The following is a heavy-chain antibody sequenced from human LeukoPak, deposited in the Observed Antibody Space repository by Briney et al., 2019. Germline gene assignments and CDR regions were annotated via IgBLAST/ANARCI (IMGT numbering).Heavy chain of an antibody. Sequence: PGGSLRLSCAASGFTFSSYWMHWVRQAPGKGLVWVSRINSDGSDTTNADSVKGRFTISRDNAKDTVYLQMNSLRVEGTAVYYCARDCGSSGCDYWGQGTLVTVSS. CDR3: ARDCGSSGCDY. V-gene: IGHV3-74*01. J-gene: IGHJ4*02. CDR2: INSDGSDT. CDR1: GFTFSSYW. D-gene: IGHD6-19*01.